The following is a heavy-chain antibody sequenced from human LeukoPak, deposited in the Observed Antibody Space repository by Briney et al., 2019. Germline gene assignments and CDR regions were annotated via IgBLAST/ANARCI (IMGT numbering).Heavy chain of an antibody. J-gene: IGHJ3*02. D-gene: IGHD6-19*01. Sequence: SETLSLTCAVYGGSFSGYYWSWIRQPPGKGLEWIGEINHSGSTNYNPSLKSRVTISVDTSKNQFSLKLSSVTAADTAVYYCAREEQWLRAFDTWGQGTMVTVSS. CDR3: AREEQWLRAFDT. CDR1: GGSFSGYY. CDR2: INHSGST. V-gene: IGHV4-34*01.